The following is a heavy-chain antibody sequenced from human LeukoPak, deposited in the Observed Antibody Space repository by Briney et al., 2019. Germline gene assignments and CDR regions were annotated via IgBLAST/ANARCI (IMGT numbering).Heavy chain of an antibody. J-gene: IGHJ6*03. CDR3: ARVGIQLWLSYMDV. V-gene: IGHV4-34*01. Sequence: PSETLSLTCAVYGGSFSGYYWSWIRQPPGKGLEWIGEINHSGSTNYNPSLKSRVTISVDTSKNQFSLKLSSVTAADTAVYYCARVGIQLWLSYMDVWGKGTTVTVSS. CDR2: INHSGST. D-gene: IGHD5-18*01. CDR1: GGSFSGYY.